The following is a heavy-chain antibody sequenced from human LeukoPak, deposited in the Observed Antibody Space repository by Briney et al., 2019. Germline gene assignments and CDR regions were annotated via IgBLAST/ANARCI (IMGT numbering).Heavy chain of an antibody. CDR3: ARDRYGDYEGYFDY. J-gene: IGHJ4*02. D-gene: IGHD4-17*01. V-gene: IGHV3-21*01. CDR1: GFTFDSFS. Sequence: GGSLRLSCAASGFTFDSFSVNWVRQAPGKGLEWVSSISSSSSYIYYADSVKGRFTISRDNAKNSLYLQMNSLRAEDTAVYYCARDRYGDYEGYFDYWGQGTLVTVSS. CDR2: ISSSSSYI.